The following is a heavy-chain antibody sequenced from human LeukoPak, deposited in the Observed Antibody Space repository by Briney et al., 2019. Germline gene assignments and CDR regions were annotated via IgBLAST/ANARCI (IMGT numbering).Heavy chain of an antibody. Sequence: QPGGSPRLSCAASGFTFSGYSMNWVRQAPGKGLEWISYISSTSNTIYYADSVKGRFTISRDNTRDSLFLQMNSLRAEDTAVYYCARVDDSSGYSSFYFDYWGQGTLVTVSS. V-gene: IGHV3-48*04. D-gene: IGHD3-22*01. CDR2: ISSTSNTI. CDR3: ARVDDSSGYSSFYFDY. J-gene: IGHJ4*02. CDR1: GFTFSGYS.